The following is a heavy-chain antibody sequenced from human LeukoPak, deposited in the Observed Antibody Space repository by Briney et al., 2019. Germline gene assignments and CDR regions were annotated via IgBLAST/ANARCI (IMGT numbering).Heavy chain of an antibody. J-gene: IGHJ6*02. CDR3: ARDGLYCSSTSCYETGYYYYGMDV. Sequence: SVKVSCKASGGTFSSYAISWVRQAPGQGLGWMGRIIPILGMANYAQKFQGRVTITADKSTSTAYMELSSLRSEDTAVYYCARDGLYCSSTSCYETGYYYYGMDVWGQGTTVTVSS. CDR1: GGTFSSYA. V-gene: IGHV1-69*04. D-gene: IGHD2-2*01. CDR2: IIPILGMA.